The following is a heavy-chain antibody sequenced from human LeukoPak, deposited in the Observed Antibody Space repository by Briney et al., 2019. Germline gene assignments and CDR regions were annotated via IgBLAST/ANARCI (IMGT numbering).Heavy chain of an antibody. CDR3: ARLYGSGSYYMDV. Sequence: PSETLSLTCAVYGGSFSGYYWSWIRQPPGKGLEWIGEINHSGSTNYNPSLKSRVTISVDTSKNQFSLKLSSVTAADTAVYYCARLYGSGSYYMDVWGKGTTVTVSS. CDR1: GGSFSGYY. V-gene: IGHV4-34*01. D-gene: IGHD3-10*01. CDR2: INHSGST. J-gene: IGHJ6*03.